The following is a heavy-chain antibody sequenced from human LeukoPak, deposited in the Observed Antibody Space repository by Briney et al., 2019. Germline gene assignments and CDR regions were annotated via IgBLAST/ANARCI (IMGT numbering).Heavy chain of an antibody. D-gene: IGHD3-10*01. CDR2: IRGSGDTT. CDR3: AKFGQIWDGFLDH. Sequence: PGGSLRLSCAASGFTFSICGMTWVRQAPGKGLEWVSAIRGSGDTTHYADSVKGRFTISRDNSKNTLYLQMNSLRAEDTAVYYCAKFGQIWDGFLDHWGQGTLVTVSS. CDR1: GFTFSICG. J-gene: IGHJ4*02. V-gene: IGHV3-23*01.